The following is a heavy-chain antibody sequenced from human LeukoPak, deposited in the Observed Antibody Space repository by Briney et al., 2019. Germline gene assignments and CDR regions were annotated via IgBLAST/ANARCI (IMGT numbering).Heavy chain of an antibody. J-gene: IGHJ5*02. CDR2: IYYSGSP. CDR3: AREAGYGDYGGWFDP. CDR1: GGSITSSSYY. D-gene: IGHD4-17*01. V-gene: IGHV4-39*02. Sequence: SETLSLTCTVSGGSITSSSYYWGWIRQPPGKGLEWIGSIYYSGSPYYNPSLKSRVTTSVDTSNNQFSLKLSSVTAADTAVYYCAREAGYGDYGGWFDPWGQGTLVTVSS.